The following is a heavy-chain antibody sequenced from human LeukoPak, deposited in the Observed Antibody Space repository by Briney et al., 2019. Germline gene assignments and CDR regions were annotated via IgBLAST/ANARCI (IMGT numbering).Heavy chain of an antibody. CDR1: GFTFSSYA. Sequence: QAGGSLRLSCAASGFTFSSYAMSWVRQAPGKGLEWVSAISGSGGSTYYADSVKGRFTISRDNSKNTLYLQMNSLRAEDMALYYCAKGLKRGSYFCAFDIWGQGTMVTVSS. D-gene: IGHD1-26*01. V-gene: IGHV3-23*01. CDR3: AKGLKRGSYFCAFDI. J-gene: IGHJ3*02. CDR2: ISGSGGST.